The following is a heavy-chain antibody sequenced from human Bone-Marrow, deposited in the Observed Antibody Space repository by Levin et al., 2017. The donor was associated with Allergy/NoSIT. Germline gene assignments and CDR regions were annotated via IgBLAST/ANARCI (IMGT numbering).Heavy chain of an antibody. J-gene: IGHJ3*02. CDR3: ARVTPKQWLVQGGAFDI. V-gene: IGHV1-69*13. CDR1: GGTFSSYA. CDR2: IIPIFGTA. D-gene: IGHD6-19*01. Sequence: SVKVSCKASGGTFSSYAISWVRQAPGQGLEWMGGIIPIFGTANYAQKFQGRVTITADESTSTAYMELSSLRSEDTAVYYCARVTPKQWLVQGGAFDIWGQGTMVTVSS.